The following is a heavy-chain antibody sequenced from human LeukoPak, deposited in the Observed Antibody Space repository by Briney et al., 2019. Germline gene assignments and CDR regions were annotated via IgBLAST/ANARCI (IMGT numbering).Heavy chain of an antibody. CDR3: ARQEGRLDYYGSGSTMNWFDP. CDR2: IYYSGST. J-gene: IGHJ5*02. D-gene: IGHD3-10*01. V-gene: IGHV4-39*01. Sequence: SETLSLTCTVSGGSISSSSYYWGWIRQPPGKGLEWIGSIYYSGSTYYNPSLKSRVTISVDTSKNQFSLKLSSVTAADTAVYYCARQEGRLDYYGSGSTMNWFDPWGQGTLVTVSS. CDR1: GGSISSSSYY.